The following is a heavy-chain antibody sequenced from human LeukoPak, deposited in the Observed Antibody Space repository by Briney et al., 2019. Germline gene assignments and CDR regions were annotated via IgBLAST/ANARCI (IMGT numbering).Heavy chain of an antibody. J-gene: IGHJ4*02. Sequence: GGSLRLSCAASGFTFSNYAMSWVRQAPGKGLEWVSAISGSGGSTYYADSVKGRFTVSRDNSKNTLYLQMNSLRAEDTAVYYCAKDADFWSGSSWAYWGQATLVTVSS. CDR1: GFTFSNYA. CDR3: AKDADFWSGSSWAY. CDR2: ISGSGGST. D-gene: IGHD3-3*01. V-gene: IGHV3-23*01.